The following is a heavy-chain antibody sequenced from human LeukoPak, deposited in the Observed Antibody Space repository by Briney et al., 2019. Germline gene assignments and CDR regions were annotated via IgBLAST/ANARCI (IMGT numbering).Heavy chain of an antibody. V-gene: IGHV3-48*02. J-gene: IGHJ5*02. CDR1: GGSISSSS. CDR2: ISGSSSTI. Sequence: PSETLSLTCTVSGGSISSSSYYWGWIRQAPGKGLEWVSYISGSSSTIYYADSVKGRFTVSRDNAKNSLYLQMNSLRDEDAAVYYCAARYYGGSTWGQGTLVTVSS. D-gene: IGHD4-23*01. CDR3: AARYYGGST.